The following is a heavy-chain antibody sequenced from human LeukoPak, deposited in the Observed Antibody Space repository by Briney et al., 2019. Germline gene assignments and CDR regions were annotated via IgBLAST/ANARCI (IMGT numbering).Heavy chain of an antibody. CDR1: GYSFIDYY. CDR3: AREYYDSSGRKYAFNL. D-gene: IGHD3-22*01. J-gene: IGHJ3*01. CDR2: IDPDSGGT. Sequence: ASVTVSFKASGYSFIDYYIDWVRQAPGQGLEWMGSIDPDSGGTKYSQKFQGRVTMTRHTSINTAYMELSGLRSDDTAVYYCAREYYDSSGRKYAFNLWGQGTKVTASS. V-gene: IGHV1-2*02.